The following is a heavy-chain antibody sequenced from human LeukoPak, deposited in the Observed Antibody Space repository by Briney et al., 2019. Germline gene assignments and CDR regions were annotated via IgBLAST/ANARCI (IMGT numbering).Heavy chain of an antibody. Sequence: GASVKVSCKASGYTFTGYYIHWVRQAPGQGLEWMGWINPNSGGTNYAQKFQGRVTMTRDTSISTAYMELSRLRSDDTAVYYCAREYCSSTSCYPHYYGMDVWGQGTTVTVSS. J-gene: IGHJ6*02. CDR1: GYTFTGYY. D-gene: IGHD2-2*01. CDR3: AREYCSSTSCYPHYYGMDV. CDR2: INPNSGGT. V-gene: IGHV1-2*02.